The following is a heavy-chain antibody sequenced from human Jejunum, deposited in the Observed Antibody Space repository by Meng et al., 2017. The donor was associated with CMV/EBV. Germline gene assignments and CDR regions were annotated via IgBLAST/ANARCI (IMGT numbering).Heavy chain of an antibody. CDR3: ARGFVKYTVTRVGNWFDA. CDR1: GGSFIGYY. J-gene: IGHJ5*02. Sequence: LKPSGPLFLPCAFHGGSFIGYYWSWIGQPPGKGLECIGEVNHSGSTNYNPSLKSRITISVDTSKNQFSLKMSSVTAADTAVYYWARGFVKYTVTRVGNWFDAWGQGTLVTVSS. V-gene: IGHV4-34*01. CDR2: VNHSGST. D-gene: IGHD4-17*01.